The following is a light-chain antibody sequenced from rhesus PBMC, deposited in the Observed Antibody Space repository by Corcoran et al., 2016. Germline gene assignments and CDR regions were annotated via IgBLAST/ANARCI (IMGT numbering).Light chain of an antibody. Sequence: QAALTQPRSVSGSPGQSVTISCTGTSSDIGGYNYVYWYQQHPGTAPKLMIYEVSKRPSGVSDRFSGSKSGNTASLTISGLQAEDEADYYCCSYAGSYTFIFGAGTRLTVL. V-gene: IGLV2-32*01. J-gene: IGLJ1*01. CDR1: SSDIGGYNY. CDR2: EVS. CDR3: CSYAGSYTFI.